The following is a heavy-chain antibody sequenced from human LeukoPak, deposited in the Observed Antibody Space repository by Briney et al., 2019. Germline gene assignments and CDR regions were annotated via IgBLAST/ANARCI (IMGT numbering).Heavy chain of an antibody. D-gene: IGHD6-19*01. CDR2: IYTTGST. Sequence: SETLSLTCTVSGGSISSYYWTWIRQPAGEGLEWIGRIYTTGSTNYNPSLNSRVTMSVDTSKNQFSLNLSSVTAADTAVYYCARQISVAGKARFYYWGQGTLVTVSS. CDR1: GGSISSYY. CDR3: ARQISVAGKARFYY. V-gene: IGHV4-4*07. J-gene: IGHJ4*02.